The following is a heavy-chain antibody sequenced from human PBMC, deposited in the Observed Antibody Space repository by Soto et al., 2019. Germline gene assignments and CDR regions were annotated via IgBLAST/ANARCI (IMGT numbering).Heavy chain of an antibody. CDR2: ISAYNGNT. CDR3: ARDRGYSSSSSPYYFDY. V-gene: IGHV1-18*04. CDR1: GYTFTSYG. Sequence: QVQLVQSGAEVKKPGASVKVSCKASGYTFTSYGISWVRQAPGQGLEWMGWISAYNGNTKYAQKLQGRVTMTTDTSTSTAYMDLRSLRSDDTAGYYCARDRGYSSSSSPYYFDYWGQGTLVTASS. J-gene: IGHJ4*02. D-gene: IGHD6-6*01.